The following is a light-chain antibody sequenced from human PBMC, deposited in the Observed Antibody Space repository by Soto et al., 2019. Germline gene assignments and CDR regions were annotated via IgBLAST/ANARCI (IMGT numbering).Light chain of an antibody. J-gene: IGKJ4*01. V-gene: IGKV3-20*01. Sequence: EIVLTQSTGTLSLSPGERATLSCRARQSVSSSYLAWYQQKPGQAPRLLIYGASSRATGIPDRFSGSGSGTDFTLTISRLEPEDFAVYYCQHYGSLVLTFGGGTKVEIK. CDR2: GAS. CDR1: QSVSSSY. CDR3: QHYGSLVLT.